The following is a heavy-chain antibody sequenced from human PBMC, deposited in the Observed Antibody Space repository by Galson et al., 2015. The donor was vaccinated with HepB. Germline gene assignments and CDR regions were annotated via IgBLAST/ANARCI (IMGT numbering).Heavy chain of an antibody. J-gene: IGHJ4*02. D-gene: IGHD6-6*01. V-gene: IGHV3-30-3*01. CDR3: AKGSSFYLDY. CDR2: ISYDGSNK. CDR1: GFTFSSYA. Sequence: SLRLSCAASGFTFSSYAMHWVRQAPGKGLEWVAVISYDGSNKYYADSVKGRFTISRDNSKNTLYLQMNSLRAEDTAVYYCAKGSSFYLDYWGQGTLVTVSS.